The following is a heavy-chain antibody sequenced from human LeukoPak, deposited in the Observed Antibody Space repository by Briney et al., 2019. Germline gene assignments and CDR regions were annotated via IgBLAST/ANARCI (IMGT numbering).Heavy chain of an antibody. V-gene: IGHV4-59*02. CDR2: IYYTGT. J-gene: IGHJ4*02. CDR3: ASRKLGNDY. Sequence: SETLSLTCTVSGGSVTDYYWSWIRQSPGKGLEWSGYIYYTGTSYNPSLKSRVTISSDTSKNQFSLKLISVTAADTAVYYCASRKLGNDYWGQGTLVTVSS. CDR1: GGSVTDYY. D-gene: IGHD7-27*01.